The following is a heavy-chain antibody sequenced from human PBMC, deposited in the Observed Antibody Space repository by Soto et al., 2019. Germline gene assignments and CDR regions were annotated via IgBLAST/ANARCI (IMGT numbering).Heavy chain of an antibody. CDR2: ISAYNGNT. Sequence: QVHLVQSGAEVKMPGASVKVSCKASGFTFTSYAFTWVRQAPGQGLEWMGWISAYNGNTNYARNFRGRVTMTTDSSTSPVYMELGSLTSDVTAVYFCARDFTGWPPDGVDSWGQGTLVSVSA. CDR1: GFTFTSYA. D-gene: IGHD3-16*01. V-gene: IGHV1-18*01. CDR3: ARDFTGWPPDGVDS. J-gene: IGHJ4*02.